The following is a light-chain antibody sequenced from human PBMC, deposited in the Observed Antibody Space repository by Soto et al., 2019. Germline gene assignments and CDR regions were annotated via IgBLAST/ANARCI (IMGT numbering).Light chain of an antibody. Sequence: EIVLTQSPGTLSVSPGERATLSCRASQSVSSSDLAWYQQKPGQAPRLLIYGASSRATGIPDRFSGSGSGTDFTLTISRLEPEDFAVYYCQQYGTSPWTFGQGTKVEIK. CDR2: GAS. CDR3: QQYGTSPWT. CDR1: QSVSSSD. J-gene: IGKJ1*01. V-gene: IGKV3-20*01.